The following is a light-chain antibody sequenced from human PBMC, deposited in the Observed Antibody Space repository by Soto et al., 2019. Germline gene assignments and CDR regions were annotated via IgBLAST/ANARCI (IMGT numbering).Light chain of an antibody. J-gene: IGKJ2*01. CDR2: DAS. V-gene: IGKV1-5*01. Sequence: DIQMTQSPSTLSASVGDRVTITCRASQSISTLLAWYQQKPGKAPKLLIYDASSLENGDPARFSGSGSGTELNIDISSLQSDDFATYYCQQYKSPPYTFGQGTRLEIK. CDR3: QQYKSPPYT. CDR1: QSISTL.